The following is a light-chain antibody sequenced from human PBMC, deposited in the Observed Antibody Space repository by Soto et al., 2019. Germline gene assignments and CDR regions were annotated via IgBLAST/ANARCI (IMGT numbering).Light chain of an antibody. V-gene: IGLV1-40*01. Sequence: QAVVTQPPSVSGAPGQRVTISCTGSSSNIGAGYDVHWYQQLPGTAPKLLIYGNGNRPSEVPDRFSGSKSGTSVSLAITGLQAEDEADYYCQSYDSSLSGSVVFGGGTKVTVL. CDR3: QSYDSSLSGSVV. CDR2: GNG. J-gene: IGLJ2*01. CDR1: SSNIGAGYD.